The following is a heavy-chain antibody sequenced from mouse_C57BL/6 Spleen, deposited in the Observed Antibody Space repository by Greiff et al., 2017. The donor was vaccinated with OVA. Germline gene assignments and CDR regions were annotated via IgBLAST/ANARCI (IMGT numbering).Heavy chain of an antibody. V-gene: IGHV1-69*01. J-gene: IGHJ4*01. CDR2: IAPSDSYT. CDR3: ARKYYYTMDY. CDR1: GYTFTTYW. Sequence: QVQLQQPGAELVMPGASVKLSCKASGYTFTTYWMHWVKQRPGQGLEWIGEIAPSDSYTNYNQKFGGKSTLTVDKSSSTAYMQLSSLTSEDSAVYYCARKYYYTMDYWGQGTSVTVSS.